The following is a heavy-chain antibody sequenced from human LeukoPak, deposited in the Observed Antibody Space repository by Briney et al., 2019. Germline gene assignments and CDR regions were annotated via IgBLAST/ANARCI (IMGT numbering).Heavy chain of an antibody. D-gene: IGHD3-22*01. J-gene: IGHJ4*02. CDR1: GFIFSSYE. V-gene: IGHV3-48*03. CDR2: ISRGGGRTI. Sequence: GGSLRLSCAASGFIFSSYEMIWVRQAPGKGPEWVSYISRGGGRTIYYADSVKGGFTISRDNAKNSLYLQRNSLRTEDTAVYCCARESDSGGYRFDYWGQGSLVTVSS. CDR3: ARESDSGGYRFDY.